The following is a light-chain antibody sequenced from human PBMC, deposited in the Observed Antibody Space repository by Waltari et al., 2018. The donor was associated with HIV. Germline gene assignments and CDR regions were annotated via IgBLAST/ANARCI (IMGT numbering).Light chain of an antibody. Sequence: QSALTQPPSASGSPGQSVTISCTGTSSDVGRYDYVSWYQQHPGKAPKRLMYEVNKRPSGVPDRFSGAKSGNTASLTVSGLQAEDEAEYYCTSYAGINPVAFGGGTNLTVL. V-gene: IGLV2-8*01. J-gene: IGLJ2*01. CDR1: SSDVGRYDY. CDR3: TSYAGINPVA. CDR2: EVN.